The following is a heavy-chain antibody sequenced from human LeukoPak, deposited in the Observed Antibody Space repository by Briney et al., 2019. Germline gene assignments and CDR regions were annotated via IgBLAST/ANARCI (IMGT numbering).Heavy chain of an antibody. CDR2: VSGYNGNT. V-gene: IGHV1-18*01. Sequence: ASVKVSCKASGYTFPNYGVSWVRQAPGQGLEWMGWVSGYNGNTNFAKNVQGRVTMTTDTSTSTACMELRSLISDDTAVYYCARALGSGTHYYYYMDVWGKGTTVTVSS. J-gene: IGHJ6*03. CDR3: ARALGSGTHYYYYMDV. CDR1: GYTFPNYG. D-gene: IGHD1-7*01.